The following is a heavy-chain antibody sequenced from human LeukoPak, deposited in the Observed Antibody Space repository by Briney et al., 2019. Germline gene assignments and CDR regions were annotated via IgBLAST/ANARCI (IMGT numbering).Heavy chain of an antibody. CDR3: ARDSTGDTAMLDWYFDL. V-gene: IGHV4-34*01. CDR1: GGSFSGYY. CDR2: INHSGST. J-gene: IGHJ2*01. Sequence: SETPSLTCAVYGGSFSGYYWSWIRQPPGKGLEWIGEINHSGSTNYNPSLKSRVTISVDTSKNQFSLKLSSVTAADTAVYYCARDSTGDTAMLDWYFDLWGRGTLVTVSS. D-gene: IGHD5-18*01.